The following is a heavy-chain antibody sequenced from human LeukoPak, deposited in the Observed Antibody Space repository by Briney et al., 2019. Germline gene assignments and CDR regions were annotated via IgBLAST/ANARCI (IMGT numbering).Heavy chain of an antibody. CDR2: INPNSGGT. D-gene: IGHD3-22*01. J-gene: IGHJ4*02. CDR1: GYTFADYY. Sequence: ASVKVSCKAAGYTFADYYMYWVRQAPGQGLEWMGRINPNSGGTNYAQKFQGRVTMTRDTSISTAYMELSRLRSDDTAVYYCARSDKSGYYYSYWGQGTLVTVSP. V-gene: IGHV1-2*06. CDR3: ARSDKSGYYYSY.